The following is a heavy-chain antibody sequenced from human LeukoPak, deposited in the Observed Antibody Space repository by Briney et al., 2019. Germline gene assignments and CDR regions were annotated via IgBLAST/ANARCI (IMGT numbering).Heavy chain of an antibody. CDR2: INHSGST. D-gene: IGHD4-23*01. CDR3: ARRIDYGGPYFDY. J-gene: IGHJ4*02. V-gene: IGHV4-34*01. CDR1: GGSFSGYY. Sequence: SETLSLTCAVYGGSFSGYYWSWIRQPPGKGLEWIGEINHSGSTNYNPSLKSRVTISVDTSKNQFSLKLSSVTAADTAVYYCARRIDYGGPYFDYWGQGTLVTVSS.